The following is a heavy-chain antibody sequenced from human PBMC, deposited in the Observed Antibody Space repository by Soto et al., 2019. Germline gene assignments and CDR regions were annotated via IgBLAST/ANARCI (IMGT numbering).Heavy chain of an antibody. D-gene: IGHD6-6*01. CDR3: ARQYSTSSYYNGLDV. Sequence: SQTLSLTCAISGDSVSSNTAAWNWIRQSPSRGLEWLGRTYYRSKWNYHYAVSVNSRITINPDTSKNQFSLQLISVTPEDTAVYFCARQYSTSSYYNGLDVWDQGTTVTVSS. CDR2: TYYRSKWNY. V-gene: IGHV6-1*01. J-gene: IGHJ6*02. CDR1: GDSVSSNTAA.